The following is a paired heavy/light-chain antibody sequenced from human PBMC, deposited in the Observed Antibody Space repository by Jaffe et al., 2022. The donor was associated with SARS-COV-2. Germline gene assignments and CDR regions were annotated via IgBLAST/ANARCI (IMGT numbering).Heavy chain of an antibody. Sequence: QVQLVQSGAEVKKPGASVKVSCKASGYTFTSYDINWVRQATGQGLEWMGWMNPNSGNTGYAQKFQGRVTMTRNTSISTAYMELSSLRSEDTAVYYCARGGNIVVVPAAMDIRGGTWDDYWGQGTLVTVSS. J-gene: IGHJ4*02. V-gene: IGHV1-8*01. D-gene: IGHD2-2*01. CDR1: GYTFTSYD. CDR2: MNPNSGNT. CDR3: ARGGNIVVVPAAMDIRGGTWDDY.
Light chain of an antibody. V-gene: IGLV3-9*01. CDR1: NIGSKN. CDR2: RDS. Sequence: SYELTQPLSVSVALGQTARITCGGNNIGSKNVHWYQQKPGQAPVLVIYRDSNRPSGIPERFSGSNSGNTATLTISRAQAGDEADYYCQVWDSSTWVFGGGTKLTVL. J-gene: IGLJ3*02. CDR3: QVWDSSTWV.